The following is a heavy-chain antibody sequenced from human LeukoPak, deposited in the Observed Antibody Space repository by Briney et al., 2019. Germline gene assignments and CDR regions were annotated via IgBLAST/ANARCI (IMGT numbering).Heavy chain of an antibody. CDR2: INSDGSST. CDR3: AKDWGHN. Sequence: GGSLRLSCAASGFTFSSYWMHWVRQAPGKGLVWVSRINSDGSSTSYADSVKGRFTISRDNSMNTLYLKMNNVRAEDTALYYCAKDWGHNWGQGTQVTVSS. J-gene: IGHJ4*02. CDR1: GFTFSSYW. V-gene: IGHV3-74*01. D-gene: IGHD3-16*01.